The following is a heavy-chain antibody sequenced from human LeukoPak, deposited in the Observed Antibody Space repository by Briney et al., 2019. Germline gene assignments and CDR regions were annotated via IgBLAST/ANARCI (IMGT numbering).Heavy chain of an antibody. Sequence: ASVKVSCKASGYTFTGYYMHWVRQAPGQGLEWMGWINPNSGGTNYAQKFQGRVTMTRDTSISTAYMELSRLRSDDTAVYYCARDVYDSSGCDAFDIWGQGTMVTVPS. J-gene: IGHJ3*02. CDR1: GYTFTGYY. CDR3: ARDVYDSSGCDAFDI. CDR2: INPNSGGT. D-gene: IGHD3-22*01. V-gene: IGHV1-2*02.